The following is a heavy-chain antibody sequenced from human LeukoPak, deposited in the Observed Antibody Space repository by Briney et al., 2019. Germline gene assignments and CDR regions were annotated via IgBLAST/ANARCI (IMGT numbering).Heavy chain of an antibody. CDR2: ISGSGGST. CDR3: AKDDDWGRYKH. D-gene: IGHD3-16*01. CDR1: GFTFSNYA. V-gene: IGHV3-23*01. Sequence: GGSLRLSCAASGFTFSNYAMSWVRQAPGKGLEWVSAISGSGGSTYYADSVKGRFTISRDNFKNTLSLQVNSLRAEDTAMYYCAKDDDWGRYKHWGQGTLVTVSS. J-gene: IGHJ1*01.